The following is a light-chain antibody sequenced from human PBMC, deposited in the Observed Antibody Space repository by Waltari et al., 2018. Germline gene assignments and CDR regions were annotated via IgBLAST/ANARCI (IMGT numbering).Light chain of an antibody. J-gene: IGKJ1*01. CDR3: QHYVSLPVT. CDR1: QSVSRT. V-gene: IGKV3-20*01. Sequence: EIVLTQSPGTLSLSPGDRATLSCRASQSVSRTLAWYQQKPGQAPRLLIYGASSRATGIPDRFSGSGSGTDFSLTITRLEHEDFAVYYCQHYVSLPVTFGQGTKVEIK. CDR2: GAS.